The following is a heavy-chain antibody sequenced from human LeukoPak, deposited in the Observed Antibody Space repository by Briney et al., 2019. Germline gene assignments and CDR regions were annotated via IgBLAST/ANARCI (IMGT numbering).Heavy chain of an antibody. CDR3: ARGDCSCTSCYSYY. Sequence: SETLSLTCAVYGGSFSGYYWSWIRQPPGEGLEWIGEINHSGSTNYNPSLKSRVTISVDTSKNQFSLKLSSVTAADTAVYYCARGDCSCTSCYSYYWGQGTLVTVSS. D-gene: IGHD2-2*01. V-gene: IGHV4-34*01. CDR2: INHSGST. CDR1: GGSFSGYY. J-gene: IGHJ4*02.